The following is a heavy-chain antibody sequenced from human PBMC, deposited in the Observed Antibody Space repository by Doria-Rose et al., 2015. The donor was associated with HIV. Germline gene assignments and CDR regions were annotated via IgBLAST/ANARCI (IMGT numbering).Heavy chain of an antibody. CDR1: GVSLSSPGMG. J-gene: IGHJ4*02. CDR3: ARIKSSRWYHKYYFDF. D-gene: IGHD6-13*01. Sequence: QVTLKESGPVLVKPTETLTLTCTVSGVSLSSPGMGVSWIRQPPGKALEWLANISADDERSYNTSLKVRLTISRGTSKSQVVLTMTDMDPVDTATYYCARIKSSRWYHKYYFDFWGQGTLVIVSA. V-gene: IGHV2-26*01. CDR2: ISADDER.